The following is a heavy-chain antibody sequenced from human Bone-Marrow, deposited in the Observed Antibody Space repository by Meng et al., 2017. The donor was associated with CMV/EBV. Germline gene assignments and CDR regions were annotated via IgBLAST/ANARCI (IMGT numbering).Heavy chain of an antibody. CDR2: ISGSGGST. CDR3: ARDQNHWYFDL. J-gene: IGHJ2*01. Sequence: GGSLRLSCAASGFTFSTHAMSWVRQAPGKGLEWVSAISGSGGSTSYADSVKGRFTISRDNSKNTLYLQMNSLRAEDTALYFCARDQNHWYFDLWGRGTRVTGSS. CDR1: GFTFSTHA. V-gene: IGHV3-23*01.